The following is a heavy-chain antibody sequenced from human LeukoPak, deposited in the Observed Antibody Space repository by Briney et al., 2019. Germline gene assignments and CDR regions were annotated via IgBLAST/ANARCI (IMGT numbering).Heavy chain of an antibody. CDR3: AKDHDFWSGYYEDY. Sequence: QPGASLRLSCAASGFTFSSYAMSWVRQAPGKGLEWVSAISGSGGSTYYADSVKGRFTISRDNSKNTLYLQMNSLRAEDTAVYYCAKDHDFWSGYYEDYWGQGTLVTVSS. CDR1: GFTFSSYA. CDR2: ISGSGGST. D-gene: IGHD3-3*01. V-gene: IGHV3-23*01. J-gene: IGHJ4*02.